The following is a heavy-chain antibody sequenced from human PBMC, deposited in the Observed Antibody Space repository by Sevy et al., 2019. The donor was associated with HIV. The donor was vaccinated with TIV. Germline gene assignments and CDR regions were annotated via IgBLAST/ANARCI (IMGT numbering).Heavy chain of an antibody. D-gene: IGHD3-16*01. V-gene: IGHV4-34*01. CDR2: INHRGST. CDR1: GGSFSGYY. Sequence: SETLSLTCAVYGGSFSGYYWSWIRQPPGKGLEWIGEINHRGSTNYNPSLKSRVTISVDTSKNQFSLKLSSVTAADTAVYYCARGSLSEGYVGVWFDPWGQGTLVTVSS. J-gene: IGHJ5*02. CDR3: ARGSLSEGYVGVWFDP.